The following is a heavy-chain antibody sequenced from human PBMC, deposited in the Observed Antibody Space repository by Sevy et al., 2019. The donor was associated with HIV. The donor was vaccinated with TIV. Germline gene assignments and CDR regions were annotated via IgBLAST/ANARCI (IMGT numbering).Heavy chain of an antibody. CDR3: ARDGGCTSTSCLLYFDY. CDR2: ISSSSTYI. V-gene: IGHV3-21*01. D-gene: IGHD2-2*01. CDR1: GFTFSSYT. J-gene: IGHJ4*02. Sequence: GGSLRLSCGASGFTFSSYTMNWVRQAPGKGLEWVSSISSSSTYIYYADSLKGRFTISRDNAKNSVYLQMNSLRAEDTAVYYCARDGGCTSTSCLLYFDYWGQGTLVTVSS.